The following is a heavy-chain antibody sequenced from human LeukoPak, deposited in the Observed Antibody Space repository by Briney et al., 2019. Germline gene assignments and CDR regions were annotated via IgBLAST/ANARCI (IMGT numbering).Heavy chain of an antibody. D-gene: IGHD6-19*01. J-gene: IGHJ3*02. CDR1: GFNFRTYG. V-gene: IGHV3-23*01. CDR3: AKDDYSGGWYKPYDAFDI. CDR2: ISGSGGST. Sequence: GGSLRLSCAASGFNFRTYGLSWVRQAPGKGLEWVSYISGSGGSTYYADSMKGRFTISRDNSKNTVYLQMNSLRAEDTAVYYCAKDDYSGGWYKPYDAFDIWGQGTMVTVSS.